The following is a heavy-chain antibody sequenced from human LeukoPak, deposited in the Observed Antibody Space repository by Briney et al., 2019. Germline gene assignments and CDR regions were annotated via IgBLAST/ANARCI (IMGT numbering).Heavy chain of an antibody. CDR1: GFTFSDYY. Sequence: GESLKISCAASGFTFSDYYMSWIRQAPGKGLEWVSYISSSGSTIYYADSVKGRFTISRDNAKNSLYLQMNSLRAEDTAVYYCARTEYYYDSSGYYYSYYFDYWGQGTLVTVSS. J-gene: IGHJ4*02. CDR3: ARTEYYYDSSGYYYSYYFDY. V-gene: IGHV3-11*04. CDR2: ISSSGSTI. D-gene: IGHD3-22*01.